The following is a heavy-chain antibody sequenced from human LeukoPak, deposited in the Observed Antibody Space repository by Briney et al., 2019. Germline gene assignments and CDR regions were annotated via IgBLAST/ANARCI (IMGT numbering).Heavy chain of an antibody. V-gene: IGHV4-34*01. Sequence: SETLSLTCGVSGGSFSGYYWSWIRQSPGKGLEWIGEINESGSTDYNPSLMSRVTISLDTSKNQFSLKLSSVTAADTAVYYCARSGGELGPGYYYYMDVWGKGTTVTVSS. D-gene: IGHD1-26*01. J-gene: IGHJ6*03. CDR3: ARSGGELGPGYYYYMDV. CDR1: GGSFSGYY. CDR2: INESGST.